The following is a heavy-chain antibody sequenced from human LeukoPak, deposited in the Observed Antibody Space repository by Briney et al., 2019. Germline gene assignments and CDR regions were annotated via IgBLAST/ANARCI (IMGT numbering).Heavy chain of an antibody. Sequence: PGGSLRLSCAASGFTFSSYAMSCVRQAPGKGLEWVSAISGSGGSTYYADSVKGRFTISRDNSKNTLYLQMNSLRAEDTAVYYCGKDIDGSGCFDSWGQGTLVTVSS. CDR3: GKDIDGSGCFDS. D-gene: IGHD6-19*01. CDR1: GFTFSSYA. J-gene: IGHJ4*02. CDR2: ISGSGGST. V-gene: IGHV3-23*01.